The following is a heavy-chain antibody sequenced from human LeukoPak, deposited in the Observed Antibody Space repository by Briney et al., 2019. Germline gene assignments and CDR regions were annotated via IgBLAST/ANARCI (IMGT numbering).Heavy chain of an antibody. CDR3: ARDLGRSYAYYFDY. D-gene: IGHD1-1*01. V-gene: IGHV1-69*04. J-gene: IGHJ4*02. CDR1: GGTFSSYA. CDR2: IIPILGIA. Sequence: GASVKVSCKASGGTFSSYAISWVRQAPGQGLEWMGRIIPILGIANYAQKFQGRVTITADKSTSTAYMELSSLRSEDMAVYYCARDLGRSYAYYFDYWGQGTLVTVSS.